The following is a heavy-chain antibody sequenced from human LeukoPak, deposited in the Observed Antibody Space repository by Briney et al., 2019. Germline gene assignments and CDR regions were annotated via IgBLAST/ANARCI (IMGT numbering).Heavy chain of an antibody. J-gene: IGHJ4*02. CDR3: ARDLPYDYVWGSYRFDY. CDR1: GFTFSSYG. V-gene: IGHV3-48*01. D-gene: IGHD3-16*02. Sequence: GGSLRLSCAASGFTFSSYGMSWVRQAPGKGLEWVSYISSSSSTIYYADSVKGRFTISRDNAKNSLYLQMNSLRAEDTAVYYCARDLPYDYVWGSYRFDYWGQGTLVTVSS. CDR2: ISSSSSTI.